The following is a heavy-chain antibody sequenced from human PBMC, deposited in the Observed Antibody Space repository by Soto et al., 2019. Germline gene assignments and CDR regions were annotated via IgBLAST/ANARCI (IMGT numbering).Heavy chain of an antibody. Sequence: GGSLRLSCAASGFTFSSYAMHWVRQAPGKGLEWVAVISYDGSNKYYADSVKGRFTISRDNSKNTLYLQMNSLRAEDTAVYYCARDHSVADYYYYYGMDVWGQGTTVTVSS. CDR3: ARDHSVADYYYYYGMDV. D-gene: IGHD6-19*01. J-gene: IGHJ6*01. CDR1: GFTFSSYA. V-gene: IGHV3-30*14. CDR2: ISYDGSNK.